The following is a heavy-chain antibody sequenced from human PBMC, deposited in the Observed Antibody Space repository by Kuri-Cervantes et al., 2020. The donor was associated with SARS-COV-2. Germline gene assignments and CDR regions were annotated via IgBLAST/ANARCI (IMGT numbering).Heavy chain of an antibody. CDR2: IWYDGSNT. CDR3: VYGLWPDNWFDP. V-gene: IGHV3-33*01. J-gene: IGHJ5*02. Sequence: GESLKISCAASGFTFSSYAMHWVRQAPGKGLEWVAVIWYDGSNTYYADSVEGRFTISRDNSKNTLYLQMNNLRAEDTAVYYCVYGLWPDNWFDPWGQGTLVTVSS. CDR1: GFTFSSYA. D-gene: IGHD5-18*01.